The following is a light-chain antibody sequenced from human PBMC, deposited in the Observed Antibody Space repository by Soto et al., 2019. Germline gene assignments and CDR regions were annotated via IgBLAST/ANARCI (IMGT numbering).Light chain of an antibody. CDR2: ATS. V-gene: IGKV3-20*01. CDR1: QSVSSRD. J-gene: IGKJ1*01. CDR3: QQYGNSPPT. Sequence: PGERATLSCRASQSVSSRDLAWYQQKPGQAPRLLIYATSSRAAGIPDRFSGSGSGTDFTLTISRLEPEDFAVYYCQQYGNSPPTFGQGTKLEIK.